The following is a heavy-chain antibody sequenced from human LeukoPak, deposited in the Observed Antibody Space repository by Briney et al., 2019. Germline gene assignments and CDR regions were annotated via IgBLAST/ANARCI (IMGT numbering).Heavy chain of an antibody. CDR2: INPYSGDT. CDR1: GYTFTGYH. D-gene: IGHD6-13*01. CDR3: ARDQGSLTRSWYTGY. V-gene: IGHV1-2*06. Sequence: ASVKVSCKASGYTFTGYHIHWVRQAPGQELEWMVRINPYSGDTNFAQKFQGRVTMTRDTSITTAYMDLSSLTPDDTAVYFCARDQGSLTRSWYTGYWGQGTQVTVSS. J-gene: IGHJ4*02.